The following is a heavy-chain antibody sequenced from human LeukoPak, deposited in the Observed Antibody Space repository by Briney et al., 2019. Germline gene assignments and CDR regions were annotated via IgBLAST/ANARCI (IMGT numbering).Heavy chain of an antibody. CDR2: IYYSGST. V-gene: IGHV4-61*01. CDR1: GGSFSSGSYY. D-gene: IGHD6-19*01. Sequence: SETLSLTCTVSGGSFSSGSYYWSWIRQPPGKGLEWIGYIYYSGSTNYNPSLKSRVTISVDTSKNQFSLKLSSVTAADTAVYYCARAKYSSGWYGAFDIWGQGTMVTVSS. CDR3: ARAKYSSGWYGAFDI. J-gene: IGHJ3*02.